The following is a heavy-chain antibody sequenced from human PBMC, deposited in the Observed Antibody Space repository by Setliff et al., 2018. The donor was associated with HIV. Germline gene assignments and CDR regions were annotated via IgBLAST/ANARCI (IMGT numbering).Heavy chain of an antibody. J-gene: IGHJ4*02. CDR1: GFSLSTSGMC. D-gene: IGHD2-21*02. Sequence: SGPTLVNPTQSLTLTCTFSGFSLSTSGMCVSWIRQPPGKALEWLARIDWDDDKYYSTSLKTRLTISKDTSKNQVVLTMTNMDPVDTATYYCARMRGGDCCSGFDYWGQGTLVTVSS. V-gene: IGHV2-70*11. CDR3: ARMRGGDCCSGFDY. CDR2: IDWDDDK.